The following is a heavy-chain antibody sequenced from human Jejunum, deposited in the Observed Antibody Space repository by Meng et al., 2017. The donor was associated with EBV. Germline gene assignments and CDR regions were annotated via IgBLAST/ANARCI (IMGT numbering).Heavy chain of an antibody. Sequence: LQLQASAAGLVKPSETLSLPCTVSGGSISSSIYCWGWIRQPPGKGLEWIGSICFSDYTYHNPSLKSRVAISADTSKNQFSLSLTSVTAADTAVCYCAMGPDYAKSGYWGQGTLVTVSS. V-gene: IGHV4-39*01. CDR2: ICFSDYT. D-gene: IGHD4-17*01. CDR3: AMGPDYAKSGY. J-gene: IGHJ4*02. CDR1: GGSISSSIYC.